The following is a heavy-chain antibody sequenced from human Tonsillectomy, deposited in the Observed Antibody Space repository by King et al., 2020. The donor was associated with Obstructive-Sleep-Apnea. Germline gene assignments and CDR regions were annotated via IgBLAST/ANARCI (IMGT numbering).Heavy chain of an antibody. CDR1: GFTFSGSA. CDR3: TRHPPRITIFGVVKYYFDY. CDR2: IRSKANSYAT. J-gene: IGHJ4*02. V-gene: IGHV3-73*01. D-gene: IGHD3-3*01. Sequence: VQLVESGGGLVQPGGSLKLSCAASGFTFSGSAMHWVRQASGKGLEWVGRIRSKANSYATAYAASVKGRFTISREDSKKTAYLQLNSLKTEDSAVYYCTRHPPRITIFGVVKYYFDYWGQGTLVTVSS.